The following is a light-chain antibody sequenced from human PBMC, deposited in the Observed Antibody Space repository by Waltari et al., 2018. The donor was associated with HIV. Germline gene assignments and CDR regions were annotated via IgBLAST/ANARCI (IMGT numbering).Light chain of an antibody. CDR1: QSVLFSSNNKNY. Sequence: DIVMTQSPDSLAVSLGERATINCKSSQSVLFSSNNKNYLAWYQHKLGQPPRLLLYWASTRESAVPDRFSGSGSGADFTLTISSLQAEDVAVYYCQQYYSTPLTFGGGTKVEIK. J-gene: IGKJ4*01. CDR2: WAS. CDR3: QQYYSTPLT. V-gene: IGKV4-1*01.